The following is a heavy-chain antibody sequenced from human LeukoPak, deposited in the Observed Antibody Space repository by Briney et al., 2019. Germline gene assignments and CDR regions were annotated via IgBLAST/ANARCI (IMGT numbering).Heavy chain of an antibody. J-gene: IGHJ4*02. CDR2: IIPIFGTA. D-gene: IGHD5-12*01. V-gene: IGHV1-69*13. CDR1: GYTLTSYG. CDR3: ARDLNEGLPHS. Sequence: SVKVSCKASGYTLTSYGINWVRQAPGQGLEWMGGIIPIFGTANYAQKFQGRVTITADESTSTAYMELSSLRSEDTAVYYCARDLNEGLPHSWGQGTLVTVSS.